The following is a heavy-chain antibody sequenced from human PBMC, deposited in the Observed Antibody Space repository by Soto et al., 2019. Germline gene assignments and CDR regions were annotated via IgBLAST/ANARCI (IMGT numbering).Heavy chain of an antibody. CDR3: AKGLINGRWYAED. Sequence: EVHLLESGGGLVHPGESLRLSCGASGFTFSSCVMTWVRQAPGKGLEWVSCITGSGTGAYYADSVKGRFTSSRDNSKNMVYLQMNNLRAEDTGVYYCAKGLINGRWYAEDWGQGTLVIVAS. J-gene: IGHJ4*02. D-gene: IGHD6-13*01. V-gene: IGHV3-23*01. CDR1: GFTFSSCV. CDR2: ITGSGTGA.